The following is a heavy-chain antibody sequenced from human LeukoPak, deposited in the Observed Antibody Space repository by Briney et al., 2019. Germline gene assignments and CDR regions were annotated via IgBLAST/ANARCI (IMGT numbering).Heavy chain of an antibody. V-gene: IGHV4-39*07. CDR1: GGSINSSSYY. CDR2: IYYSGST. CDR3: SRDPPAGTSHY. Sequence: PSYTLSLTCTVSGGSINSSSYYWGWIRQPPGKGLEWIGSIYYSGSTYYNPSLKSRVTISVDTSKNQFSLKLSSVTAADTAVYYCSRDPPAGTSHYWGQGTLVTVSS. J-gene: IGHJ4*02. D-gene: IGHD1-7*01.